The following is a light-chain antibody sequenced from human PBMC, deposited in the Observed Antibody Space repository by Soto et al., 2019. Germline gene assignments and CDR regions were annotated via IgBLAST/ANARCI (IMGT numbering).Light chain of an antibody. CDR1: QSLSSW. J-gene: IGKJ1*01. CDR3: QQYNSWT. Sequence: DIQMTQSPSTLSASVGDRVTITCRASQSLSSWLAWYQQKPGKAPKLLIYDASSLESGVPSRFSGSGSGTEFTLTISSLQPDDVATYYCQQYNSWTFGQGTKVEIK. V-gene: IGKV1-5*01. CDR2: DAS.